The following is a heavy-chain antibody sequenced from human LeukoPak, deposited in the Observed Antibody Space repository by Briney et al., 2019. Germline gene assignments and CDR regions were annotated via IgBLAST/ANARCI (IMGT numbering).Heavy chain of an antibody. D-gene: IGHD6-19*01. CDR2: IYYSGST. Sequence: SQTLSLTCTVSGGSISSGGYYWSWIRQHPGKGLEWIGYIYYSGSTYYNSSLKSRVTISVDTSKNQFSLKLSSVTAADTAVYYCARGIAVAGTYDYWGQGTLVTVSS. CDR1: GGSISSGGYY. CDR3: ARGIAVAGTYDY. V-gene: IGHV4-31*03. J-gene: IGHJ4*02.